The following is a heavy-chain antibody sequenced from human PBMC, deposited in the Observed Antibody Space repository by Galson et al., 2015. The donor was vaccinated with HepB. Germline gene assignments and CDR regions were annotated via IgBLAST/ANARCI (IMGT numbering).Heavy chain of an antibody. CDR1: NYTFTSYG. V-gene: IGHV1-18*01. Sequence: SVKVSCKGSNYTFTSYGLVWVRQAPGQGLEWMAWINPYNGDTKYAQKFQGRVTLTTDTSTSTAYMELRSLTSDDTAVYYCARPAESIRYGRSWHWGGTPPVTRSRVVGSRASSVTAVDDCGGPAESIRYGRSWYWGGAPQNWFDPWGQGTLVTVSS. CDR2: INPYNGDT. CDR3: ARPAESIRYGRSWHWGGTPPVTRSRVVGSRASSVTAVDDCGGPAESIRYGRSWYWGGAPQNWFDP. D-gene: IGHD6-13*01. J-gene: IGHJ5*02.